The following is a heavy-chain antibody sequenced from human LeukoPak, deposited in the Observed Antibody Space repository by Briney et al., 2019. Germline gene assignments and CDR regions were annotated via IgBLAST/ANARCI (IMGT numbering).Heavy chain of an antibody. D-gene: IGHD6-13*01. CDR2: IYYSGST. V-gene: IGHV4-59*11. CDR3: ARVIAAAGDWYFDL. J-gene: IGHJ2*01. Sequence: SETLSLTCTVSGGSISSHYWSWIRQPPGKGLEWIGYIYYSGSTNYNPSLKSRVTISVDTSKNQFSLKLRSVTAADTAVYYCARVIAAAGDWYFDLWGRGTLVTVSS. CDR1: GGSISSHY.